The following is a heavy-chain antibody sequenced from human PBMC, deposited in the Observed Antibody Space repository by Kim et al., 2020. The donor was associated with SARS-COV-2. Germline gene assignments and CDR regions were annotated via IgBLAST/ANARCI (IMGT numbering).Heavy chain of an antibody. Sequence: GGSLRLSCAASGFTFSSYSMNWVRQAPGKGLEWVSSISSSSSYIYYADSVKGRFTISRDNAKNSLYLQMNSLSAEDTAVYYCARGSKMRAPGPGGAWGQGTLVTVSS. D-gene: IGHD2-2*01. CDR1: GFTFSSYS. J-gene: IGHJ5*02. CDR3: ARGSKMRAPGPGGA. CDR2: ISSSSSYI. V-gene: IGHV3-21*01.